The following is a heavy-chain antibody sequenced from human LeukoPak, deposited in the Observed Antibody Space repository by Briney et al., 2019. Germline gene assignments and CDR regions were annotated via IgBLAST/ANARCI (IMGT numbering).Heavy chain of an antibody. CDR3: ARGEGFARVRRDGYKIST. CDR2: INTDGSST. J-gene: IGHJ4*02. Sequence: GGSLRLSCAASGFTFSSYWMHWVRQAPGKGLVWVSRINTDGSSTSYADSVKGRFTISRDNAKNTLYLQMNSLRAEDTAVYYCARGEGFARVRRDGYKISTWGQGTLVTVSS. V-gene: IGHV3-74*01. CDR1: GFTFSSYW. D-gene: IGHD5-24*01.